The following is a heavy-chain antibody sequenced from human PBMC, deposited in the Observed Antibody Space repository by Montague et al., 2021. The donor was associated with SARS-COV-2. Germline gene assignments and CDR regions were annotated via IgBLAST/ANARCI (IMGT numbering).Heavy chain of an antibody. V-gene: IGHV4-61*02. D-gene: IGHD2/OR15-2a*01. CDR1: GDSITSDVSY. CDR3: ARDDFRWDFDC. J-gene: IGHJ4*02. CDR2: IYTTGST. Sequence: TLSLTCTVSGDSITSDVSYWSWIRQPAGKGLEWIGRIYTTGSTNYNPSLKSRLTISLDTSKNQFSLKPSSVTAADTAVYYCARDDFRWDFDCWGQGTLVTVSS.